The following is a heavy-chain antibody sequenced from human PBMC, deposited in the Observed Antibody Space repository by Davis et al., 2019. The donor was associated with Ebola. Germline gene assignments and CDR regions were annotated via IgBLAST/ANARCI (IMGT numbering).Heavy chain of an antibody. CDR2: INHSGST. CDR3: ARGGYSYGFDY. V-gene: IGHV4-34*01. D-gene: IGHD5-18*01. CDR1: GGSFSGYY. J-gene: IGHJ4*02. Sequence: MPSETLSLTCAVYGGSFSGYYWSWIRQPPGKGLEWIGEINHSGSTNYNPSLKSRVTISVDTSKNQFSLKLSSVTAADTAVYYCARGGYSYGFDYWGQGTLVTVS.